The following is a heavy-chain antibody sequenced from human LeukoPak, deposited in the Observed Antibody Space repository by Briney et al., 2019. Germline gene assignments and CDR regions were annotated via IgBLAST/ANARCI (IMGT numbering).Heavy chain of an antibody. J-gene: IGHJ4*02. CDR2: ISAYNGNT. CDR1: GYTLTELS. V-gene: IGHV1-18*01. CDR3: ARGQLRYYYYDSSYGENDYFDY. D-gene: IGHD3-22*01. Sequence: GASVKVSFTVSGYTLTELSMHWVRQAPGQGLEWMGWISAYNGNTNYAQKLQGRVTMTTDTSTSTAYMELRSLRSDDTAVYYCARGQLRYYYYDSSYGENDYFDYWGQGTLVTVSS.